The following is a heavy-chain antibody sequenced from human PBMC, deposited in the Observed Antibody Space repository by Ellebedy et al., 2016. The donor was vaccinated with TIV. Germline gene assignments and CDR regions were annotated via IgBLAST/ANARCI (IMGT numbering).Heavy chain of an antibody. J-gene: IGHJ4*02. CDR1: GFIVSDYN. CDR3: VREDWELLRASFDH. V-gene: IGHV3-48*01. Sequence: GGSLRLXXAASGFIVSDYNMTWVRQAPGKGLEWLSYISSSGTIRYYADSVKGRFAISRDNAKNALYLHLNSLRADDTAVYFCVREDWELLRASFDHWGQGTLVTVSS. CDR2: ISSSGTIR. D-gene: IGHD1-7*01.